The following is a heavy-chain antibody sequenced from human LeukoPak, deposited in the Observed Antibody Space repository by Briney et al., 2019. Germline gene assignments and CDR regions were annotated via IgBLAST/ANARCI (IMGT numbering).Heavy chain of an antibody. CDR3: ARRFDCSGGSCYYYGMDV. Sequence: GGSLRLSCAASGFTFSDYYMSWIRQAPGKGLEWVSYISSSGSTIYYADSVKGRFAISRDNAKNSLYLQMNSLRAEDTAVYYCARRFDCSGGSCYYYGMDVWGQGTTVTVSS. CDR1: GFTFSDYY. J-gene: IGHJ6*02. V-gene: IGHV3-11*01. CDR2: ISSSGSTI. D-gene: IGHD2-15*01.